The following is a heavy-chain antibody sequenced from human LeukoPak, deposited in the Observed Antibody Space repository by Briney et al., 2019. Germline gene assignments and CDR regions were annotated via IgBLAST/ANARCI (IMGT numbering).Heavy chain of an antibody. Sequence: GGSLRLSCAASGFTFDDYGMSWVRQAPGKGLEWVSGINWNGGSTGYADSVKGRCTISRDNAKNSLYLQMNSLRAEDTALYYCARAGIYCSGGSCYSWFDPWGQGTLVTVSS. J-gene: IGHJ5*02. D-gene: IGHD2-15*01. CDR2: INWNGGST. CDR3: ARAGIYCSGGSCYSWFDP. V-gene: IGHV3-20*04. CDR1: GFTFDDYG.